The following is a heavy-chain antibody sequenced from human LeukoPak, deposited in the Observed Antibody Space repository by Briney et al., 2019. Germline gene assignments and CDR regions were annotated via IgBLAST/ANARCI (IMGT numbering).Heavy chain of an antibody. Sequence: ASVKVSCKTSGYTFIGYYMHWVRQAPGQGLEWMGWINPNSGGTNYAQKFQGRVTMTRDTSISTAYMELSRLRSDDTAVYYCAGLGAYTSGPYYWGQGTLVTVSS. CDR2: INPNSGGT. D-gene: IGHD1-1*01. CDR1: GYTFIGYY. CDR3: AGLGAYTSGPYY. V-gene: IGHV1-2*02. J-gene: IGHJ4*02.